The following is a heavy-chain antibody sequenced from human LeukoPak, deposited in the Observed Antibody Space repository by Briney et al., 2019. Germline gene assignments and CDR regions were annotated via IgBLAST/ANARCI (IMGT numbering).Heavy chain of an antibody. Sequence: GRSLRLSCAASGFTLSSYGMHGGRQAPGKGLEWVAVISYDGSNKYYADSVKGRFTISRDNSKNTPYLQMNSLRAEDTAVYYCAKQSWGSTYYFDYWGQGTLVTVSS. V-gene: IGHV3-30*18. CDR2: ISYDGSNK. CDR3: AKQSWGSTYYFDY. CDR1: GFTLSSYG. D-gene: IGHD7-27*01. J-gene: IGHJ4*02.